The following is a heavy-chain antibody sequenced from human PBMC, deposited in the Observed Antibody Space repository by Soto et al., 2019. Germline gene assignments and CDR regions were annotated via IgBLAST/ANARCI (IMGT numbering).Heavy chain of an antibody. Sequence: GGSLRLSCAASGFTFSSYSMNWVRQAPGKGLEWVSYISSSSTIYYADSVKGRFTISRDNAKNSLYLQMNSLRDEDTAVYYCARSGADYYYYGMDVWGQGTTVTVSS. CDR3: ARSGADYYYYGMDV. J-gene: IGHJ6*02. V-gene: IGHV3-48*02. CDR1: GFTFSSYS. CDR2: ISSSSTI. D-gene: IGHD4-17*01.